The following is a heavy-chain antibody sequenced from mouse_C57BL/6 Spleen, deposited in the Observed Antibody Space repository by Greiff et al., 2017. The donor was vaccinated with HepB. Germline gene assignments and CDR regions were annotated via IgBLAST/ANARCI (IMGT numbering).Heavy chain of an antibody. D-gene: IGHD1-1*01. CDR2: ISSGGDYI. Sequence: EVKLMESGEGLVKPGGSLKLSCAASGFTFSSYAMSWVRQTPEKRLEWVAYISSGGDYIYYADTVKGRFTISRDNARNTLYLQMSSLKSEDTAMYYCTRGLGSSYWYFDVWGTGTTVTVSS. CDR1: GFTFSSYA. J-gene: IGHJ1*03. V-gene: IGHV5-9-1*02. CDR3: TRGLGSSYWYFDV.